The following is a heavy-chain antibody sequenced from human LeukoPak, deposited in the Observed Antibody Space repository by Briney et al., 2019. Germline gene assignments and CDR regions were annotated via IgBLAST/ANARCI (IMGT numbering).Heavy chain of an antibody. J-gene: IGHJ4*02. CDR3: AKDINSHCRGDCSDY. D-gene: IGHD2-15*01. V-gene: IGHV3-30*02. CDR2: IRNDESNK. CDR1: GFTFSKHS. Sequence: GGSLRLSCAASGFTFSKHSMHWVRQAPGKGLEWVAFIRNDESNKYYADSVKGRFTISRDNSKNTVDLQMNSLRAEDTAIYYCAKDINSHCRGDCSDYWGQGTLVIVSS.